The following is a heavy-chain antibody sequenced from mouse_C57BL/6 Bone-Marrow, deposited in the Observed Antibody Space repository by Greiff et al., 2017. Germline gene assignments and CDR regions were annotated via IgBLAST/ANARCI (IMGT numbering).Heavy chain of an antibody. D-gene: IGHD1-1*01. CDR1: GYTFTSYW. V-gene: IGHV1-74*01. Sequence: QVQLQQPGAELVKPGASVKVSCKASGYTFTSYWMHWVKQRPGQGLEWIGRIHPSDSDTNYNQKFKGKATLTVEKSSSTAYMQLSSLTSEDSAVYYCAMQYYGSSGAWFAYWGQGTLVTVSA. J-gene: IGHJ3*01. CDR2: IHPSDSDT. CDR3: AMQYYGSSGAWFAY.